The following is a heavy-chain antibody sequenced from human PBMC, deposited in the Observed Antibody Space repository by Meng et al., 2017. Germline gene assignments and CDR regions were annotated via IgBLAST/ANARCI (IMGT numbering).Heavy chain of an antibody. CDR2: INAYNGYT. Sequence: QGESVQSGAEVQKPGPSVKVSCNASAHTLSSDGFAWVRQAPGQGLEWMGWINAYNGYTDYAQKFLGRVTLTTDTSTNTGYMELRSLTSDDTAVYYCATRGNPYLDCWGQGTLVTVSS. J-gene: IGHJ4*02. V-gene: IGHV1-18*01. CDR3: ATRGNPYLDC. CDR1: AHTLSSDG.